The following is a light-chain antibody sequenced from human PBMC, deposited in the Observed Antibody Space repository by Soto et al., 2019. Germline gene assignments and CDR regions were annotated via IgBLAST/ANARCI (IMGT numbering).Light chain of an antibody. CDR3: YSYTGSSTVI. Sequence: QSVLTQPASVSGSPGQSITISCTGTSSDLGAYNYVSWYQQYPGKAPKLMIYDVSNRPSGVSDRFSGSKSGNTASLTISGLQADDEGDYYCYSYTGSSTVIFGGGTKLTVL. CDR1: SSDLGAYNY. CDR2: DVS. J-gene: IGLJ2*01. V-gene: IGLV2-14*01.